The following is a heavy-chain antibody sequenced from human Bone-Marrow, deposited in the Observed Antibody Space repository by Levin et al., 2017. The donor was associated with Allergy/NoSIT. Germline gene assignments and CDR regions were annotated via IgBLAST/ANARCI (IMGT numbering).Heavy chain of an antibody. CDR3: ARVYRNWGASYFDF. Sequence: ASVKVSCETSGYTFTVHYLHWVRQAPGQGLEWMGWIDPSTGDTNFAQKFQDRVTMTRDTSISTAYMEMSSLRSDDTAVYFCARVYRNWGASYFDFWGQGTLVTVSS. CDR1: GYTFTVHY. D-gene: IGHD7-27*01. CDR2: IDPSTGDT. J-gene: IGHJ4*02. V-gene: IGHV1-2*02.